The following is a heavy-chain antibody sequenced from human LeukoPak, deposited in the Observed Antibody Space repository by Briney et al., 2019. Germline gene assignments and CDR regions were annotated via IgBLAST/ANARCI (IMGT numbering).Heavy chain of an antibody. D-gene: IGHD5-12*01. CDR1: GGSISSGDYY. J-gene: IGHJ5*02. CDR2: IYYSGTT. CDR3: ARAHRYIVADWSDP. Sequence: SETLSLTCTVSGGSISSGDYYWSWIRQPPGKGLVWIGYIYYSGTTYYNPSLKSRVTISVDTSKNQFSLKLSSVTAADTAVYYCARAHRYIVADWSDPWGQGTLVTVSS. V-gene: IGHV4-30-4*08.